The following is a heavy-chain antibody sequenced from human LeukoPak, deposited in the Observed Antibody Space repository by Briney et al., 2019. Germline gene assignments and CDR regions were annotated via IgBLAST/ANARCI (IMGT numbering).Heavy chain of an antibody. CDR1: GCSISSYY. D-gene: IGHD3-9*01. Sequence: SETLSLTCTVFGCSISSYYWSWIRQSPGKGLEWIGYIYDSGSTNYNPSLKSRVTISVDTSRSQFSLKLSSVTAADTAVYYCAREDYNILTGSGDNWFDPWGQGTLVTVSS. J-gene: IGHJ5*02. CDR2: IYDSGST. V-gene: IGHV4-59*01. CDR3: AREDYNILTGSGDNWFDP.